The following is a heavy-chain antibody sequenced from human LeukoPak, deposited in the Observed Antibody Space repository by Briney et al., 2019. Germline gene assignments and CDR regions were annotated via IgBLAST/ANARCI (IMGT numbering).Heavy chain of an antibody. CDR3: ARDRALTGADY. V-gene: IGHV4-59*01. Sequence: SETLSLTCTVSGGPISSYYWSWIRQPPGKGLEWIGYIYYSGSTNYNPSLKSRVTISVDTSKNQFSLKLSSVTAADTAVYYCARDRALTGADYWGQGTLVTVSS. D-gene: IGHD1-14*01. CDR1: GGPISSYY. CDR2: IYYSGST. J-gene: IGHJ4*02.